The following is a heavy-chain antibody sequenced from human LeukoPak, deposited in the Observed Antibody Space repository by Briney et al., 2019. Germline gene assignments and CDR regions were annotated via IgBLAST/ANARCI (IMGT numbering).Heavy chain of an antibody. V-gene: IGHV4-34*01. J-gene: IGHJ6*03. CDR2: INHSGST. Sequence: SETLSLTCAVYGGSFSGYYWSWIRQPPGKGLEWIGEINHSGSTNYNPSLKSRVTISVDTSKNQFSLKLSSVTAADTAVYYCARVGQYYDFWSGYNYYYYMDVWGKGTTVTASS. D-gene: IGHD3-3*01. CDR3: ARVGQYYDFWSGYNYYYYMDV. CDR1: GGSFSGYY.